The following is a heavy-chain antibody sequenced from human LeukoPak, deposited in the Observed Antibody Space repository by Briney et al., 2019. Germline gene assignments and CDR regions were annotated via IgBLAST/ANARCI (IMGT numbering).Heavy chain of an antibody. V-gene: IGHV3-30*04. D-gene: IGHD6-13*01. CDR2: ISYDGSNK. Sequence: PGGSLRLSCAASGFTFSSYAMHWVRQAPGKGLEWVAVISYDGSNKYYADSVKGRFTISRDNSKNTLYLQMNSLRAEDTAVYYCAREWGIAASMDVWGQGTTVTVSS. CDR1: GFTFSSYA. CDR3: AREWGIAASMDV. J-gene: IGHJ6*02.